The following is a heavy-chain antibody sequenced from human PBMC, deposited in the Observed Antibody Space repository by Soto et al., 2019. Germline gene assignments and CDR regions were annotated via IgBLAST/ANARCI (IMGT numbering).Heavy chain of an antibody. V-gene: IGHV1-69*01. D-gene: IGHD2-2*01. CDR1: GGTFSSYA. Sequence: QVQLVQSGAEVKKPGSSVKVSCKASGGTFSSYAISWVRQAPGQGLEWMGGIIPIFGTANYAQKFQGRVTITADASTSTAYMELSSLRSEDTAVYYCASGCSSTSCYANEDYYYCMDVLGQGTTVTVSS. J-gene: IGHJ6*02. CDR3: ASGCSSTSCYANEDYYYCMDV. CDR2: IIPIFGTA.